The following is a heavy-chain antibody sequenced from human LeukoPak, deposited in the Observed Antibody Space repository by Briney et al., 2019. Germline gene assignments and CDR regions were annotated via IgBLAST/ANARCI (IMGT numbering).Heavy chain of an antibody. V-gene: IGHV3-21*01. CDR1: GFTFSSYW. J-gene: IGHJ4*02. CDR3: ARGAEGSDY. CDR2: ISSSSSYI. Sequence: GGSLRLSCTASGFTFSSYWMNRVRQAPGKGLEWVSSISSSSSYIYYADSVKGRFTISRENAKNSLYLQMNSLRTEDTAVYYCARGAEGSDYWGQGTLVTVSS.